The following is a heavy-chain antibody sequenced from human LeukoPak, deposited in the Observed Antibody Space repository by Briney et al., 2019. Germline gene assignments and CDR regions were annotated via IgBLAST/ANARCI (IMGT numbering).Heavy chain of an antibody. CDR1: GYTFTGYY. CDR3: ARSLRDWYKDS. CDR2: MNPNSGNT. V-gene: IGHV1-8*02. Sequence: ASVKVSCKASGYTFTGYYMHWVRQAPGQGLEWMGWMNPNSGNTAYAQNFQGRVTMTRDTSISTIYMELSSLRSEDTAVYYCARSLRDWYKDSWGQGTLITVSS. D-gene: IGHD6-19*01. J-gene: IGHJ4*02.